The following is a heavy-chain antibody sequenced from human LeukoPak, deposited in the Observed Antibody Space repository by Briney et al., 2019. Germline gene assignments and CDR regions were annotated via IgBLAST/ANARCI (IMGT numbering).Heavy chain of an antibody. CDR2: IYWNDDK. V-gene: IGHV2-5*01. Sequence: SGPTLFKPTPTLTLTSTVTGLSLSTSGVGVGWIRQPPGKALEWLALIYWNDDKRYSPSLKSRPTITKDTSKNQVVLTMTNMDPVDTATYYCAQLVDYYGSGSYYPSFDYWGQGTLVTVSS. CDR3: AQLVDYYGSGSYYPSFDY. D-gene: IGHD3-10*01. J-gene: IGHJ4*02. CDR1: GLSLSTSGVG.